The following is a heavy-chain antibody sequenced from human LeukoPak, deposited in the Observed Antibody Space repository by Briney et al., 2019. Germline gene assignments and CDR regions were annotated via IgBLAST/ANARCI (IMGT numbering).Heavy chain of an antibody. Sequence: SVKVSCKASGGTFSSYAISWVRQAPGQGLEWMGGILPIFRTANYAHKFHGRVTITGDESTSTAYMELSSLRAEDTAVYYCARGDDFWSGYSASFDYWGQGTLVTVSS. CDR2: ILPIFRTA. CDR1: GGTFSSYA. D-gene: IGHD3-3*01. J-gene: IGHJ4*02. V-gene: IGHV1-69*01. CDR3: ARGDDFWSGYSASFDY.